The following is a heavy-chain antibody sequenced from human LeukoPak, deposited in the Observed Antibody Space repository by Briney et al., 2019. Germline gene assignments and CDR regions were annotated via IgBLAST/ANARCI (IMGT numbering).Heavy chain of an antibody. D-gene: IGHD3-10*01. J-gene: IGHJ4*02. CDR3: STDDYYGKSCTLDADYFDY. CDR1: GFTFRQAW. V-gene: IGHV3-15*01. CDR2: IKSKRDGEPT. Sequence: GGSLRLSCAGSGFTFRQAWMSWVRQAPGKGLEWVARIKSKRDGEPTDYAAPVKGRFTISRDDSKITLYLEMNSLETEDTAVYYCSTDDYYGKSCTLDADYFDYWGQGTLVSVS.